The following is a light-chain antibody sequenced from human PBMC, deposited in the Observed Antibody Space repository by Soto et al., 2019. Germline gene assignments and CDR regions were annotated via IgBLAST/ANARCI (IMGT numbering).Light chain of an antibody. CDR2: GAS. J-gene: IGKJ4*01. V-gene: IGKV3-15*01. CDR1: QSVRSN. Sequence: EVVMTQSPATLSVSPGDRVTLSCRASQSVRSNSAWYQQKPGQVPRLLIYGASTRATGIPARFSGSGYETEFTLTISSLQSEDYAVYYCQQYNSWPLTFGGGNTVEIK. CDR3: QQYNSWPLT.